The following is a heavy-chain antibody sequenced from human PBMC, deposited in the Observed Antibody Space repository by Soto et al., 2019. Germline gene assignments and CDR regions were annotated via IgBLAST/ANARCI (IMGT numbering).Heavy chain of an antibody. Sequence: GGSLRLSCAASGFTLSVYAMDWVRQAPGKGLEYVSGISSNGVGTYYADSVQGRFTISRDNSKNTVYLQMGSLRPEDMAVYYCARRARPDFYYMDVWGKGTTVTVSS. CDR1: GFTLSVYA. V-gene: IGHV3-64*02. CDR3: ARRARPDFYYMDV. D-gene: IGHD6-6*01. J-gene: IGHJ6*03. CDR2: ISSNGVGT.